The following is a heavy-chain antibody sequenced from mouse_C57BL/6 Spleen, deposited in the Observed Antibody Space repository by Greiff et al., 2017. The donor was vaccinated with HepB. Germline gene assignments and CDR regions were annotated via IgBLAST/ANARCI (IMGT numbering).Heavy chain of an antibody. J-gene: IGHJ4*01. CDR1: GYTFTSYW. CDR3: ARNGPYAMDY. Sequence: QVHVKQSGAELVKPGASVKLSCKASGYTFTSYWMHWVKQRPGQGLEWIGMIHPNSGSTNYNEKFKSKATLTVDKSSSTAYMQLSSLTSEDSAVYYCARNGPYAMDYWGQGTSVTVSS. V-gene: IGHV1-64*01. CDR2: IHPNSGST. D-gene: IGHD1-1*02.